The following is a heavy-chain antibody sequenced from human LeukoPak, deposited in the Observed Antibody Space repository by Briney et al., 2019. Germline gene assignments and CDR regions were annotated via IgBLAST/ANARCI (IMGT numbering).Heavy chain of an antibody. Sequence: PGGSLRLSCAASGLTFSNHGMSWVRQAPGKGLEWVANIKQDGSEKYYVDSVKGRFTISRDNAKNSLYLQMNSLRAEDTAVYYCAREVSGYSYGPLDYYYYYMGVWGKGTTVTISS. CDR1: GLTFSNHG. J-gene: IGHJ6*03. D-gene: IGHD5-18*01. CDR2: IKQDGSEK. CDR3: AREVSGYSYGPLDYYYYYMGV. V-gene: IGHV3-7*01.